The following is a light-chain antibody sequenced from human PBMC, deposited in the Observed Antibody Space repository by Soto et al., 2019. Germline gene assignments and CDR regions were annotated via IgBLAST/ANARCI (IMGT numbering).Light chain of an antibody. Sequence: EIVLTQSPATLSLSPGERATLSCRASQSVSNYLAWYQQKPGQAPRLLIYDASNRATGMPARFSGSGSGTDFTLAISGLEPEDFAVYYCQQRSDWPPWTFGQGTKVEIK. CDR2: DAS. CDR3: QQRSDWPPWT. J-gene: IGKJ1*01. CDR1: QSVSNY. V-gene: IGKV3-11*01.